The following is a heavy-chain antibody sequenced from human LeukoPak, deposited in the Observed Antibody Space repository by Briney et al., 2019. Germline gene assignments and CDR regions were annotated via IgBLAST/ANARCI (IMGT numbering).Heavy chain of an antibody. V-gene: IGHV3-48*01. CDR1: GFTFRNYG. Sequence: GGSLRLSCAASGFTFRNYGMNWVRQAPGKGLEWVSYISATSSTTAYADSVKGRFTISRDNARNSLYLQMNSLRVEDTAVFYCVNGESFYGDYGFDYWGQGTLVTVSS. CDR2: ISATSSTT. J-gene: IGHJ4*02. CDR3: VNGESFYGDYGFDY. D-gene: IGHD4-17*01.